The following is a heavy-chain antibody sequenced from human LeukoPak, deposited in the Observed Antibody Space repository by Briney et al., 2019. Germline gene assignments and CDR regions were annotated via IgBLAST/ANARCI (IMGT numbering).Heavy chain of an antibody. Sequence: SETLSLTCAVYGESFSGYYWSWIRQPPGKGLEWIGEINHSGSSSYNPSLKSRVTISVDTSKNQFSLKLRSVTAADTAVYYCARGPLVGATSWFDPWGQGTLVTVSS. D-gene: IGHD1-26*01. CDR3: ARGPLVGATSWFDP. CDR1: GESFSGYY. V-gene: IGHV4-34*01. J-gene: IGHJ5*02. CDR2: INHSGSS.